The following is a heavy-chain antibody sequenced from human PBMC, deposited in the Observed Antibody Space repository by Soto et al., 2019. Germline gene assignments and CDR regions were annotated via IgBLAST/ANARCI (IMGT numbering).Heavy chain of an antibody. Sequence: QVQLVQSGSELKKPGASVKVSCKASGYTFTSYAMNWVRQAPGQGLEWMGWINTHTGNPTYAQGFTGRFVFCLDTSISTAYLQSCSLKAEDTAVYYCARGPSITMVRGVFCYMDVWGKGTTVTVSS. V-gene: IGHV7-4-1*01. D-gene: IGHD3-10*01. CDR2: INTHTGNP. J-gene: IGHJ6*03. CDR3: ARGPSITMVRGVFCYMDV. CDR1: GYTFTSYA.